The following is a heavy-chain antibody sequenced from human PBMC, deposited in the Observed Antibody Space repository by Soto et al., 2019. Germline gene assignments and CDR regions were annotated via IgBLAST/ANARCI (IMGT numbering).Heavy chain of an antibody. CDR2: MYKTGST. Sequence: SETLSLTCTVSGGSISGYNWSWIRQPPGKGLEWIGYMYKTGSTVYNPSFKSRVTISVDTSKNQFSLKLNSVTAADTAVYYCVRDVSGPFDYWGQGTLVTVS. V-gene: IGHV4-4*08. D-gene: IGHD6-25*01. J-gene: IGHJ4*02. CDR3: VRDVSGPFDY. CDR1: GGSISGYN.